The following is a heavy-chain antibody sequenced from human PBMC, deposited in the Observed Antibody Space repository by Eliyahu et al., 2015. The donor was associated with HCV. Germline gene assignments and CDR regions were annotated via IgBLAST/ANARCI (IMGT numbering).Heavy chain of an antibody. J-gene: IGHJ5*02. CDR2: IIPIFGTA. V-gene: IGHV1-69*01. CDR3: AVEGGTSGPRWFDP. Sequence: QVQLVQSGAEVKKPGSSVKVSCKASGGTFSSYTISWVRQAPGQGLEWVGGIIPIFGTANYAQRLRGRITITADESTSTAYMELSGLRSEDTAVYYCAVEGGTSGPRWFDPWAREPWSPSPQ. CDR1: GGTFSSYT. D-gene: IGHD2-15*01.